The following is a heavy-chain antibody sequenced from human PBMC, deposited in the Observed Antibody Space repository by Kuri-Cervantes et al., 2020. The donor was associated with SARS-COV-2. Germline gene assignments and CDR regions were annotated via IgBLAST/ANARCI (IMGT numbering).Heavy chain of an antibody. V-gene: IGHV1-2*02. CDR1: GYTFTAYY. J-gene: IGHJ4*02. CDR2: INPNNGDT. Sequence: ASVKVSCKASGYTFTAYYIHWVRQAPGQGLEWMGWINPNNGDTHCAQEFHGRVTMTRDTSIGTAYMELSRLQSDDTAVYYCARDPGSGYDYGFDYWGQGTLVTVSS. D-gene: IGHD5-12*01. CDR3: ARDPGSGYDYGFDY.